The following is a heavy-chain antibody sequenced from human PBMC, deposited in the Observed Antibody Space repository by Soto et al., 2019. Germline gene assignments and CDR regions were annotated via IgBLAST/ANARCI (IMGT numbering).Heavy chain of an antibody. CDR2: IYYSGST. Sequence: SETLSLTCTVSGGSISSYYWSWIRQPPGKGLEWIGYIYYSGSTNYNPSLKSRVTISVDTSKNQFSLNLSSVTAADTAVYYCARYRGGSFYFDYWGQGTLVTVS. V-gene: IGHV4-59*01. D-gene: IGHD1-26*01. J-gene: IGHJ4*02. CDR1: GGSISSYY. CDR3: ARYRGGSFYFDY.